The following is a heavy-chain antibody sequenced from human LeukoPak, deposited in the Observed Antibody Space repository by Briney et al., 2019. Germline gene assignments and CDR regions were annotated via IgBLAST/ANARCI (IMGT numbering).Heavy chain of an antibody. J-gene: IGHJ6*03. CDR2: ITSGSSHI. V-gene: IGHV3-21*01. Sequence: PGGSPRLSCAASGFTFSSYNMNWVRQTPGQGLEWVSSITSGSSHIYYADSVKGRFTISRDNAKSSLYLQMNSLRAEDTAVYYCARDPYSGSYGADYYYYMDVWGRGTTVTISS. D-gene: IGHD1-26*01. CDR3: ARDPYSGSYGADYYYYMDV. CDR1: GFTFSSYN.